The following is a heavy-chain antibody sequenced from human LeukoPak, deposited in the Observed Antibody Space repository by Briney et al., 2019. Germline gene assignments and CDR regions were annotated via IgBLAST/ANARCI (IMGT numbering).Heavy chain of an antibody. Sequence: GGSLRLSCAASGFTFSSHNMNWVRQAPGRGLEWISYITTGSSTIKYADSVKGRLTISRDNAKNSLYLQMNSLRAEDTAVYYCARDRVLDYYDSSGYDYWGQGTLVTVSS. V-gene: IGHV3-48*04. D-gene: IGHD3-22*01. J-gene: IGHJ4*02. CDR1: GFTFSSHN. CDR3: ARDRVLDYYDSSGYDY. CDR2: ITTGSSTI.